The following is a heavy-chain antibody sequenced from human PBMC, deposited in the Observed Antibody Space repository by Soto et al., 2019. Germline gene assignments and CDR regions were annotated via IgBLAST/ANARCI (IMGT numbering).Heavy chain of an antibody. Sequence: EVQLVESGGGSVQPGGSLRLSGAASGFTFSTYSMNWVRQAPGKGLEWVSHIGSRSSTIYYADSVKGRFTISRDNAKNSLYLQMNSLRDEDTAVYYCASGYSSNFWGQGTLVTVSS. V-gene: IGHV3-48*02. J-gene: IGHJ4*02. CDR1: GFTFSTYS. CDR2: IGSRSSTI. D-gene: IGHD6-13*01. CDR3: ASGYSSNF.